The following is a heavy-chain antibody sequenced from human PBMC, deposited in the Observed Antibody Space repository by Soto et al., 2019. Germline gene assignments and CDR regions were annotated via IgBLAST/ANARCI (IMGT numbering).Heavy chain of an antibody. CDR2: FDPEDGET. J-gene: IGHJ4*02. Sequence: ASVTVSCQVSGYTLSDLSMHWVRQAPGKGLEWMGGFDPEDGETIYAQKFQGRVTMTEDTSTDTAYTELSSLRSEDTAVYYCATGTYYDILTGYYAVGPFDYWGQGTLVTVSS. CDR3: ATGTYYDILTGYYAVGPFDY. CDR1: GYTLSDLS. D-gene: IGHD3-9*01. V-gene: IGHV1-24*01.